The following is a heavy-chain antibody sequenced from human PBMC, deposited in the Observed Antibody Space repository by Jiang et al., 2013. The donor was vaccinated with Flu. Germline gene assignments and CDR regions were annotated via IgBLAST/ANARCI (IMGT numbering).Heavy chain of an antibody. CDR2: ITLKVVT. J-gene: IGHJ4*02. D-gene: IGHD4-11*01. V-gene: IGHV1-2*02. CDR3: ARLGSNYSDY. CDR1: GYTFTEYY. Sequence: KASGYTFTEYYMHWVRLGPWDKGLEWMGWITLKVVTQIMHRSFRVRGTPLTRDTSISTAYMELSRLGSDDTAVYYCARLGSNYSDYWGQGPLVTVSS.